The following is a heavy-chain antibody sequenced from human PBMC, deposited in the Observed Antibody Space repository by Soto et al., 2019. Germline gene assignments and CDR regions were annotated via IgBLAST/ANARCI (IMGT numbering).Heavy chain of an antibody. J-gene: IGHJ4*02. D-gene: IGHD3-9*01. Sequence: QVQLVESGGGVVQPGRSLRLSCAASGFTFSSYGMHWVRQAPGKGLEWVAVIWYDGSNKYYADSVKGRFTISRDNSKNTLYLQMNSLRAEDTDVYYCAREPYYDLLTGYQRRYYFDYWGQGTLVTVSS. CDR1: GFTFSSYG. CDR2: IWYDGSNK. V-gene: IGHV3-33*01. CDR3: AREPYYDLLTGYQRRYYFDY.